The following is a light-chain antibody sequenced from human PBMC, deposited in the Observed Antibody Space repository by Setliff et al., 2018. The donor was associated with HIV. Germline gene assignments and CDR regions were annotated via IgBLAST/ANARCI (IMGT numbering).Light chain of an antibody. V-gene: IGLV1-40*01. J-gene: IGLJ1*01. CDR2: SFT. Sequence: QSALTQPPSVSGAPGQRVTISCTGSSSNIGAGFDVYWYLQFPGTAPKLLIYSFTNRPSGVPDRFSGSKSGTSASLAIAGLRAEDETDYYCQSYDSSLSGYVFGTGTKVTVL. CDR1: SSNIGAGFD. CDR3: QSYDSSLSGYV.